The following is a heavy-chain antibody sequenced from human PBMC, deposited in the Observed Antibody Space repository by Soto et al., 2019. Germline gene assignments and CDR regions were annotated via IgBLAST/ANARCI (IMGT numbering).Heavy chain of an antibody. CDR3: ARHVYSSSWYGGDFDY. D-gene: IGHD6-13*01. CDR2: IYYSGST. CDR1: GGSISSYY. J-gene: IGHJ4*02. V-gene: IGHV4-59*08. Sequence: SETLSLTCTVSGGSISSYYWSWIRQPPGKGLEWIGYIYYSGSTNYNPSLKSRVTISVDTSKNQFSLKLSSVTAADTAVYYCARHVYSSSWYGGDFDYWGQGTLVTVSS.